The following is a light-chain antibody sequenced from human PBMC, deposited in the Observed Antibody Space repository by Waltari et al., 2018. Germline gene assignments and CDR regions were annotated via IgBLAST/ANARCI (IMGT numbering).Light chain of an antibody. CDR1: QSISSY. Sequence: IQLTQSPSSLSASVGARVTITCRASQSISSYLNWYQHKPEKAPKLLIYAASSLQSGVPSRFSGSGSGTDFTLTSSSLQPEDFATYYCQQSYSTPLTFGGGTKVEIK. CDR3: QQSYSTPLT. J-gene: IGKJ4*01. CDR2: AAS. V-gene: IGKV1-39*01.